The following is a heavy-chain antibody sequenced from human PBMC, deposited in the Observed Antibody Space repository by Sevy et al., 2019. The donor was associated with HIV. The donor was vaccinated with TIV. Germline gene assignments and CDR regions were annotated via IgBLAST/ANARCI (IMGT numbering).Heavy chain of an antibody. CDR2: ISGHGLST. Sequence: GGSLRLSCTASGFTFNTHAMTWVRQAPGKGLEWVSVISGHGLSTYYADSVKGRFTIYRDNSQNTLYLQMNSLRVDDKATYSCAKPLNPAMESSIGLIDGTLKGFDLWGHGTMVTVSS. J-gene: IGHJ3*01. CDR1: GFTFNTHA. V-gene: IGHV3-23*01. CDR3: AKPLNPAMESSIGLIDGTLKGFDL. D-gene: IGHD6-6*01.